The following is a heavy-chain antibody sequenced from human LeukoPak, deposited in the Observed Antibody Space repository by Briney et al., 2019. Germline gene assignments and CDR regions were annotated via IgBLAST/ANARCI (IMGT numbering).Heavy chain of an antibody. CDR2: IRYDGSNK. CDR3: ATRLDVLLWFGSRSGAFDI. J-gene: IGHJ3*02. Sequence: PGGSLRLSCAASGFTFSSYGMHWVRQAPGKGLEWVAFIRYDGSNKYYADSVKGRFTISRDNSKNTLYLQMNSLRAEDTAVYYCATRLDVLLWFGSRSGAFDIWGQGTMVTVSS. V-gene: IGHV3-30*02. CDR1: GFTFSSYG. D-gene: IGHD3-10*01.